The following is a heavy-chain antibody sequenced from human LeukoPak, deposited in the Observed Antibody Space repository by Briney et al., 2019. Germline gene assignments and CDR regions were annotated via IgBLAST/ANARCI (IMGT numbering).Heavy chain of an antibody. V-gene: IGHV1-18*01. D-gene: IGHD3-10*01. CDR3: AREGPFYYGSGSYLFDP. CDR2: ISAYNGNT. J-gene: IGHJ5*02. Sequence: LEASVKVSCKASGYTFTSYGISWVRQAPGQGLEWMGWISAYNGNTNYAQKLQGRVTITADESTSTAYMELSSLRSEDTAVYYCAREGPFYYGSGSYLFDPWGQGTLVTVSS. CDR1: GYTFTSYG.